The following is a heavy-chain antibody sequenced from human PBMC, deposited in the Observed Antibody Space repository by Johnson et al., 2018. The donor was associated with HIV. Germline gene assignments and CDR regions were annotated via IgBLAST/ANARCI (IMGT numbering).Heavy chain of an antibody. Sequence: VQLVESGGGVVRPGGSLRLSCTGSGFTFDDYGMSWVRQSPGKGLEWVSGINSYGSSTSYADSVKGRFPIPRDNAKNPLYLQMNSLRAEDTAVYYCARPHEGQYYNFWSGYRPAPMNDAFDIWGQGTMVTVSS. CDR1: GFTFDDYG. V-gene: IGHV3-20*04. CDR3: ARPHEGQYYNFWSGYRPAPMNDAFDI. D-gene: IGHD3-3*01. CDR2: INSYGSST. J-gene: IGHJ3*02.